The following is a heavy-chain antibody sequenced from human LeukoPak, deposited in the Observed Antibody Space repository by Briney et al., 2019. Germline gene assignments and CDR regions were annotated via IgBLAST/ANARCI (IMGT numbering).Heavy chain of an antibody. CDR1: GGSISSYY. CDR3: ARESSSWAPHAFDI. V-gene: IGHV4-4*07. Sequence: PSETLSLTCTVSGGSISSYYWSWIRQPAGKGLEWIGRIYTSGSTNYNPSLKSRVTMSVDTSKNQFSLKLSSVTAADTAVYYCARESSSWAPHAFDIWGQGTMVTVSS. D-gene: IGHD6-13*01. J-gene: IGHJ3*02. CDR2: IYTSGST.